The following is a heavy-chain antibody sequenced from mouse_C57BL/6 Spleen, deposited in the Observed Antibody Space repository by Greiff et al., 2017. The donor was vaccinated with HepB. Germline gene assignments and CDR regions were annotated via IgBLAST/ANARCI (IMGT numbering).Heavy chain of an antibody. V-gene: IGHV6-6*01. Sequence: EVQLQESGGGLVQPGGSMKLSCAASGFTFSDAWMDWVRQSPEKGLEWVAEIRNKANNHATYYAESVKGRFTISRDDSKSSVYLQMNSLRAEDTGIYYCTRRAQATCDYWGQGTTLTVSS. CDR3: TRRAQATCDY. J-gene: IGHJ2*01. D-gene: IGHD3-2*02. CDR2: IRNKANNHAT. CDR1: GFTFSDAW.